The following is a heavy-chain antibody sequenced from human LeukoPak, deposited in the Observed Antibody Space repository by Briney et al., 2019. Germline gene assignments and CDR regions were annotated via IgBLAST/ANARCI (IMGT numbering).Heavy chain of an antibody. CDR2: IYHSGST. V-gene: IGHV4-38-2*01. Sequence: SETLSLTCAVSGYSISRGYYWGWIRQPPGQGLEWIGSIYHSGSTYYNPPLKSRVTISVDTSKNQFSLKLSSVTAADTAVYYCARANPGIAAAGSYYFDYWGQGTLVTVSS. CDR1: GYSISRGYY. J-gene: IGHJ4*02. D-gene: IGHD6-13*01. CDR3: ARANPGIAAAGSYYFDY.